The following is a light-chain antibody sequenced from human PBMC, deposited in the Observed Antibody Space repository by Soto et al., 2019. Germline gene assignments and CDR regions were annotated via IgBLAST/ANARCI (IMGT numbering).Light chain of an antibody. CDR3: QQYVNWPAWT. CDR2: GAS. Sequence: EIVMSQSPASLSVSPGERATLSCRASQSVSSKLAWYQQKPGQAPRLLIYGASTRATGIPARFSGSGSGTEFTLTISSLQSEDFAVYYCQQYVNWPAWTFGQGTKVDIK. J-gene: IGKJ1*01. V-gene: IGKV3-15*01. CDR1: QSVSSK.